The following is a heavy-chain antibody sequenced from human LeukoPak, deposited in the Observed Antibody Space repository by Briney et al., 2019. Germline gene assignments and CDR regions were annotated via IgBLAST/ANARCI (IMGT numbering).Heavy chain of an antibody. D-gene: IGHD3-10*01. V-gene: IGHV1-69*06. CDR3: ARRVFREYYYYYMDV. CDR1: GGTFSSYA. J-gene: IGHJ6*03. CDR2: IIPIFGTA. Sequence: SVKVSCKASGGTFSSYAISWVRQAPGQGLEWMGGIIPIFGTANYAQKFQGRVTITADKSTSTAYMELSSLRSEDTAVYYCARRVFREYYYYYMDVWAKGPRSPSP.